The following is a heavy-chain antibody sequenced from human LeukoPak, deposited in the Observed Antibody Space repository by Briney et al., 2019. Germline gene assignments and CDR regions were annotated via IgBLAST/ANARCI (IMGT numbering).Heavy chain of an antibody. D-gene: IGHD1-26*01. CDR3: TTDIVVGATRTTDY. J-gene: IGHJ4*02. CDR2: IKSKTDGVTT. Sequence: GGSLRLSCAASGFTFSNAWMSWVRQAPGKGLEWVGRIKSKTDGVTTDYAAPVKGRFTISRDGSKNTLYLQMNSLKTEDTAVYYCTTDIVVGATRTTDYWGQGTLVTVSS. V-gene: IGHV3-15*01. CDR1: GFTFSNAW.